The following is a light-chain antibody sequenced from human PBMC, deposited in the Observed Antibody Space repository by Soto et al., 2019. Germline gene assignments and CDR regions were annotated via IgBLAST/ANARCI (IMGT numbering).Light chain of an antibody. Sequence: DIVMTQSPVTLSVSPGERATLSCRASQSVSSNLAWYQQKPGQAPRLLIYDASTRATGIPARFSGSGSGTDFTLSIRSLQSEDFAVYFCQQYNTWPPYTFGQGTKLEI. J-gene: IGKJ2*01. V-gene: IGKV3-15*01. CDR2: DAS. CDR3: QQYNTWPPYT. CDR1: QSVSSN.